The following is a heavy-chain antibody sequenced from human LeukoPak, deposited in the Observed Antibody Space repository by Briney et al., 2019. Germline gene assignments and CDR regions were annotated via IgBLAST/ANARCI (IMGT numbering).Heavy chain of an antibody. CDR2: INHSGST. J-gene: IGHJ5*02. Sequence: PSETLSLTCAVYGGSFSGYYWNWIRQPPGKGLERIGEINHSGSTTYNRSLKSRVTISVDTSKNQFSLKLNSVTAADTAVYYCARHYGPWGQGTLVTVSS. CDR1: GGSFSGYY. CDR3: ARHYGP. V-gene: IGHV4-34*01. D-gene: IGHD3-16*01.